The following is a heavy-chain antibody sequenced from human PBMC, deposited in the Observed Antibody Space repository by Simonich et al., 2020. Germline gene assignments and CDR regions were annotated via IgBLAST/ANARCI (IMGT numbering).Heavy chain of an antibody. CDR1: GYSISSGYY. D-gene: IGHD6-13*01. J-gene: IGHJ6*02. V-gene: IGHV4-38-2*01. Sequence: QVQLQETGPGLVKPSETLSLTCAVSGYSISSGYYWGWIRKPPGKGLEGIGSIYARGGTYTNPSLKSRVTISVDTSKNQSSLKLSSVTASDTAVYYCARVGYSNYYNYGMDVWGQGTTVTVSS. CDR2: IYARGGT. CDR3: ARVGYSNYYNYGMDV.